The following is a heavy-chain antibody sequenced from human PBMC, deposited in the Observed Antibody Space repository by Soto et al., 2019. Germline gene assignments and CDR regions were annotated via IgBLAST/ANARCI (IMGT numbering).Heavy chain of an antibody. CDR3: ARVGVGYCSGGSYYYYYGMDV. D-gene: IGHD2-15*01. Sequence: GGSLRLSCAASGFTFSSYSMNWVRQAPGKGLEWVSSISSSSSYIYYADSVKGRFTISRDNAKNSLYLQMNSLRAEDTAVYYCARVGVGYCSGGSYYYYYGMDVWGQGTTVTVSS. J-gene: IGHJ6*02. CDR2: ISSSSSYI. V-gene: IGHV3-21*01. CDR1: GFTFSSYS.